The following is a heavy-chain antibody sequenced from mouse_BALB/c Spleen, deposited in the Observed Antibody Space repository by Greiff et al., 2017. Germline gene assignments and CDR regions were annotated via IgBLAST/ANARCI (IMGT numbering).Heavy chain of an antibody. D-gene: IGHD2-1*01. V-gene: IGHV5-17*02. CDR3: ARGGNYDY. Sequence: EGKLVESGGGLVQPGGSRKLSCAASGFTFSSFGMHWVRQAPEKGLEWVAYISSGSSTIYYADTVKGRFTISRDNPKNTLFLQMTSLRSEDTAMYYCARGGNYDYWGQGTTLTVSS. J-gene: IGHJ2*01. CDR2: ISSGSSTI. CDR1: GFTFSSFG.